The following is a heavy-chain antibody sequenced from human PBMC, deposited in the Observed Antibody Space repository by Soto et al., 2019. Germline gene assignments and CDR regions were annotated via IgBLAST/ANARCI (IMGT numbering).Heavy chain of an antibody. CDR1: GGSISSGGYS. J-gene: IGHJ5*02. CDR3: VRVPGP. Sequence: QLQLQESGSGLVKPSQTLSLTCAVSGGSISSGGYSWSWNRQPPGKGLEWIGYIYHSGRTYYNPTLNSRVAISVDRSKNQFSLKLSSVTAADTAVYYCVRVPGPRGQGTLVTVSS. CDR2: IYHSGRT. V-gene: IGHV4-30-2*01.